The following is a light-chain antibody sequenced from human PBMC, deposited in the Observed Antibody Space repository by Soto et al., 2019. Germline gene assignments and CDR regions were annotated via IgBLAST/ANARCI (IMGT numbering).Light chain of an antibody. CDR1: GNDVGAYNY. CDR2: DVT. J-gene: IGLJ1*01. Sequence: QSVLTQPRSVSGSPGQSVTIYCNGTGNDVGAYNYVSWHQQRPGRPPKLMIYDVTRWPSGVPERFSGSKSGNTASLTISGLQAEHEDDYFCGSYAGCYIYLFGTGTKVTVL. V-gene: IGLV2-11*01. CDR3: GSYAGCYIYL.